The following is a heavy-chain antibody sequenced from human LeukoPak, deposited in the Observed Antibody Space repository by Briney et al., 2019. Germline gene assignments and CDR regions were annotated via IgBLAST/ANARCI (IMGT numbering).Heavy chain of an antibody. CDR3: ARVSKPGWFDYYYMDV. V-gene: IGHV3-23*01. D-gene: IGHD3-10*01. CDR1: GFTFSNYA. Sequence: GGSLRLSCAASGFTFSNYAMSWVRQAPGKGLEWVSAISGSASSTYHADSVKGRFTVSRDNSKNTLYLQMDNLRFEDTAVYYCARVSKPGWFDYYYMDVWGKGTTVIVSS. CDR2: ISGSASST. J-gene: IGHJ6*03.